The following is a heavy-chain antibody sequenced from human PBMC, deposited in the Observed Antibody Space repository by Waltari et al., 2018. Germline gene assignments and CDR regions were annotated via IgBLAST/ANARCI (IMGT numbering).Heavy chain of an antibody. CDR1: GYAFTGYY. Sequence: QVHLVQSGAEVKKPGASVKVSCKASGYAFTGYYMHWVRQAPGQGLEWMGGINPNKGDTKYAQKFQGRVTRTRDTSINTAYMEVRNLRSDDTAIYSCATGISSGWSPFDFWGQGTLVTVSS. J-gene: IGHJ4*02. V-gene: IGHV1-2*02. CDR3: ATGISSGWSPFDF. D-gene: IGHD6-13*01. CDR2: INPNKGDT.